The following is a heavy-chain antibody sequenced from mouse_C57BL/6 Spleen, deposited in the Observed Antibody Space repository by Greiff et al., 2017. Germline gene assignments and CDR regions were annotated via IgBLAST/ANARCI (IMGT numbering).Heavy chain of an antibody. CDR2: LYPGDGDT. J-gene: IGHJ2*01. Sequence: VQLQQSGPELVKPGASVKMSCKASGYAFSSSWMNWVKQRPGQGLEWIGRLYPGDGDTNYNGKFKGKATLTADKSSSTAYMQLSGLTSEDSAFYFCARRGTTVVKRYFAYWGQGTTLTVSA. D-gene: IGHD1-1*01. CDR3: ARRGTTVVKRYFAY. V-gene: IGHV1-82*01. CDR1: GYAFSSSW.